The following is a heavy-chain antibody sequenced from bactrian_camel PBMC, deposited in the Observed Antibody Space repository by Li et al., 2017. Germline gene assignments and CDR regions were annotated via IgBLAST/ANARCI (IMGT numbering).Heavy chain of an antibody. Sequence: QVQLVESGGGSVQAGGSLKLSCAASEDTYNRYCMAWFRQAPGKEREGVASIYTSGSTHYADSVKGRFTISLDNAKNTVYLEMSSLKPEDTAMYYCAAGRPGGVSYPLRADEYNYWGQGTQVTVS. CDR1: EDTYNRYC. CDR3: AAGRPGGVSYPLRADEYNY. CDR2: IYTSGST. V-gene: IGHV3S53*01. D-gene: IGHD7*01. J-gene: IGHJ4*01.